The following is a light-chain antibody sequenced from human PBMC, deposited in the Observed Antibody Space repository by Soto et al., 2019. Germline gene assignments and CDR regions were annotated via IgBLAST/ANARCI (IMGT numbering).Light chain of an antibody. V-gene: IGKV1-5*03. Sequence: DIQMTQSPSTLSASVGDGVTITCRASQSISSWLAWYQQKPGKAPKLLVYKASTLKSGVPSRFSGRGSGTEFALTMSSLQPDDFATYYCQNYNIHWTFRKGTKVEIK. CDR1: QSISSW. J-gene: IGKJ1*01. CDR3: QNYNIHWT. CDR2: KAS.